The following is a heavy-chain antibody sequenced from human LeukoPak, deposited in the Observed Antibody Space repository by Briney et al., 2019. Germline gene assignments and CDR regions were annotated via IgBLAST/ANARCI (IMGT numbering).Heavy chain of an antibody. V-gene: IGHV4-39*07. D-gene: IGHD6-13*01. CDR3: ARNTYGSTWYKYFQH. Sequence: SETLSLTCTVSGGSISSSSYYWGWIRQPPGKGLEWIGSIYYSGSTNYNPSLKSRVTISVDTSKNQFSLKLSSVTAADTAVYYCARNTYGSTWYKYFQHWGQGTLVTVSS. CDR1: GGSISSSSYY. J-gene: IGHJ1*01. CDR2: IYYSGST.